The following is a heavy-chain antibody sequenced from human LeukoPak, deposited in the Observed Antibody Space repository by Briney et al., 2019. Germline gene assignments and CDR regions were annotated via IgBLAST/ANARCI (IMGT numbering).Heavy chain of an antibody. CDR1: GFTFSSYS. Sequence: PGGSLRLSCAASGFTFSSYSMNWVRQAPGKGLEWVSYISSGSSYIYYADSVKGRFTISRDNAKNSLYLQMNSLRAEDTAVYYCARGGYGDYLLYYWGQGTLVTVSS. J-gene: IGHJ4*02. V-gene: IGHV3-21*01. CDR3: ARGGYGDYLLYY. CDR2: ISSGSSYI. D-gene: IGHD4-17*01.